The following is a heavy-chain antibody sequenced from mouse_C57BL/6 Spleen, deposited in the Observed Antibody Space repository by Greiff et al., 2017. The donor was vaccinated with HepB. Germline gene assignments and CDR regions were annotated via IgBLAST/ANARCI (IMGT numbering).Heavy chain of an antibody. V-gene: IGHV5-4*01. CDR3: ARDKTAQATFAY. CDR1: GFTFSSYA. D-gene: IGHD3-2*02. Sequence: EVKVVESGGGLVKPGGSLKLSCAASGFTFSSYAMSWVRQTPEKRLEWVATISDGGSYTYYPDNVKGRFTISRDNAKNNLYLQMSHLKSEDTAMYYCARDKTAQATFAYWGQGTLVTVSA. CDR2: ISDGGSYT. J-gene: IGHJ3*01.